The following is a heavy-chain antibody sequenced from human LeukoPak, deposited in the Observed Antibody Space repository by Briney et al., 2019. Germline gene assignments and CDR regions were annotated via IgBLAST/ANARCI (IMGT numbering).Heavy chain of an antibody. CDR2: VYYSGSA. CDR3: ARHEKLGQFDY. Sequence: PSETLSLTCTVSSGSISSYYWSWIRQPPGKGLEWMGYVYYSGSANYNPSPKSRVNISVDTSKHQFSRKLSSVIAADTAVYYCARHEKLGQFDYWGKGTLVTVSS. V-gene: IGHV4-59*08. CDR1: SGSISSYY. J-gene: IGHJ4*02. D-gene: IGHD3-10*01.